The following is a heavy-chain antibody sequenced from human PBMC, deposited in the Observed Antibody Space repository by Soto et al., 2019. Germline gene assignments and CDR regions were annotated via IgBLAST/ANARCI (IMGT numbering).Heavy chain of an antibody. CDR2: IIPILGIA. CDR3: ARDSDYYYGMDV. Sequence: VKVSXKASGGTFSSYTISWVRQAPGQGLEWMGRIIPILGIANYAQKFQGRVTITADKSTSTAYMELSSLRSEDTAVYYCARDSDYYYGMDVWGQGTTVTVSS. J-gene: IGHJ6*02. V-gene: IGHV1-69*04. CDR1: GGTFSSYT.